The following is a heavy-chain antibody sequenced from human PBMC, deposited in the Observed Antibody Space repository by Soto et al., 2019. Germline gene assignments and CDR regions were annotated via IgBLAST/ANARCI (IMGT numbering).Heavy chain of an antibody. D-gene: IGHD3-10*01. CDR1: GFTFSSYS. Sequence: PGGSLRLSCAASGFTFSSYSMNWVRQAPGKGLEWVSYISSSSSTIYYADSVKGRFTISRDNAKNSLYLQMNSLRAEDTAVYYCARPIRGPGDPRTLDYWGQGTLVTVSS. J-gene: IGHJ4*02. CDR3: ARPIRGPGDPRTLDY. CDR2: ISSSSSTI. V-gene: IGHV3-48*01.